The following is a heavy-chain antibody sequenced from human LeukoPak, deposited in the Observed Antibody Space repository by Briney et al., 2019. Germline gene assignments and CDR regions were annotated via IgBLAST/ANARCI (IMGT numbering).Heavy chain of an antibody. CDR3: ARGLSYFDY. CDR2: INHSGST. Sequence: SETLSLPCAVYGGSFSGYYWSWIRQPPGKGLEWIGEINHSGSTNYNPSLKSRVTISVDTSKNQFSLKLSSVTAADTAVYYCARGLSYFDYWGQGTLVTVSS. V-gene: IGHV4-34*01. J-gene: IGHJ4*02. CDR1: GGSFSGYY. D-gene: IGHD2-15*01.